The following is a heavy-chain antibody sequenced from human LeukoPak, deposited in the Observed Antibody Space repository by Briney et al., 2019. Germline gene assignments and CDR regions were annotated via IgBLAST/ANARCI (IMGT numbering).Heavy chain of an antibody. D-gene: IGHD5-24*01. CDR3: ARGDGYKTFDY. Sequence: SETLSLTCAVYGGSFSGYYWSWIRQPPGKGLEWIGEINHSGSTNYNPSLKSRVTISADTSKNQFSLKLSSVTAADTAVYYCARGDGYKTFDYWGQGTLVTVSS. CDR1: GGSFSGYY. J-gene: IGHJ4*02. CDR2: INHSGST. V-gene: IGHV4-34*01.